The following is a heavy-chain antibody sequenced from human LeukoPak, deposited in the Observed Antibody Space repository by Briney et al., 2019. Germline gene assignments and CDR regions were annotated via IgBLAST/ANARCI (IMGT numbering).Heavy chain of an antibody. CDR3: ARDYFDSGRYYGGSYYHGMDV. CDR2: IYYSGST. CDR1: GGSISSGGYY. Sequence: PSETLSLTCTVFGGSISSGGYYWSWIRQHPGKGLEWIGYIYYSGSTNYNPSLKSRVTMSVDTSKNQFSLKLSSVTAADTAVYYCARDYFDSGRYYGGSYYHGMDVWGQGTTVTVSS. D-gene: IGHD3-22*01. J-gene: IGHJ6*02. V-gene: IGHV4-61*08.